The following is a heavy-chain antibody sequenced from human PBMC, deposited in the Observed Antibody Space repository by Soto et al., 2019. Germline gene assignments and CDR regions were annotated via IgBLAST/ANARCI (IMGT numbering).Heavy chain of an antibody. CDR1: GFTFSSYW. CDR3: ARDRGSWYEVSFDY. Sequence: EVQLVESGGGLVQPGGSLRLSCAASGFTFSSYWMHWVRQAPGKGLVWVSRINSDGSSTSYADSVKGRFTISRDNAKNTRYLQMNRLRAEDTAVYYCARDRGSWYEVSFDYWGQGNLVTVSS. V-gene: IGHV3-74*01. CDR2: INSDGSST. J-gene: IGHJ4*02. D-gene: IGHD6-13*01.